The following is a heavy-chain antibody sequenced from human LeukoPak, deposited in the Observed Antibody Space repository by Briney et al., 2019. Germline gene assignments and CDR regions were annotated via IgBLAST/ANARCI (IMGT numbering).Heavy chain of an antibody. CDR2: IQPAGNDK. D-gene: IGHD3-10*01. CDR1: GFTFNNYG. J-gene: IGHJ4*02. V-gene: IGHV3-30*02. Sequence: GGSLRLSCAASGFTFNNYGMHWVRQAPGKGLEWVALIQPAGNDKYYADSVKGRFTVSRDNSKNTLYLQLNSLKVEDTAVYYCAKRHGETEFDYWGQGTLVTVSS. CDR3: AKRHGETEFDY.